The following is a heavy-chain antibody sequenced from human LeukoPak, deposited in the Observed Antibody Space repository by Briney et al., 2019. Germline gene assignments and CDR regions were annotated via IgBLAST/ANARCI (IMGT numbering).Heavy chain of an antibody. CDR3: ARDLEQWLVPSMFDP. Sequence: PSETLSLTCTVSGGSISSYYWSWIRQPPGKGLEWIGYIYYSGSTNYNPSLKSRVRTSVDTSKKQFSLKLSSVTAADTAVYYCARDLEQWLVPSMFDPWGQGTLVTVSS. CDR1: GGSISSYY. V-gene: IGHV4-59*01. J-gene: IGHJ5*02. CDR2: IYYSGST. D-gene: IGHD6-19*01.